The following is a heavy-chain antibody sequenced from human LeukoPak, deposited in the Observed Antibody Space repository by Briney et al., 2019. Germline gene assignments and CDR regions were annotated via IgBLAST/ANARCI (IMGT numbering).Heavy chain of an antibody. CDR1: GGSISSYY. Sequence: SETLSLTCTVSGGSISSYYWSWIRQPPGKGLEWIGYIYYSGSTNYNPSLKSRVTISVDTSKNQFSLKLSSVTAADTAVYYCARGLRSTLFDYWGQGTLVTVSS. D-gene: IGHD3-16*01. V-gene: IGHV4-59*01. CDR2: IYYSGST. J-gene: IGHJ4*02. CDR3: ARGLRSTLFDY.